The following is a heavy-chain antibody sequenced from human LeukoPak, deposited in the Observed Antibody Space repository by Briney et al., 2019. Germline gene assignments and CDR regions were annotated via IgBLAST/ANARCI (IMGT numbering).Heavy chain of an antibody. Sequence: GGSLRLSCAASGFTFSGYYMSWIRQAPGKGLEWLSYISSAASAIYYADSVRGRFTISRDNTNNSLLLQMNSLRAEDSAVYYCARVAVAGTIHWGQGTLVTVSS. CDR2: ISSAASAI. V-gene: IGHV3-11*04. D-gene: IGHD6-19*01. J-gene: IGHJ4*02. CDR1: GFTFSGYY. CDR3: ARVAVAGTIH.